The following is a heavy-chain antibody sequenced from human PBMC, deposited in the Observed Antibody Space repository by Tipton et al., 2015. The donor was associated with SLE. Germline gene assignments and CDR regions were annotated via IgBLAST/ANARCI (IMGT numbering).Heavy chain of an antibody. Sequence: SLRLSCAASGFTFDGSAMHWVRQAPGKGLEWVSGISGNSDSVGYAASVKGRFTISRDSAKNSLYLQMNSLRAEDTARYYCAKGRFGSVSARPDLWGQGTLVTVSS. CDR3: AKGRFGSVSARPDL. CDR1: GFTFDGSA. D-gene: IGHD3-3*01. CDR2: ISGNSDSV. V-gene: IGHV3-9*01. J-gene: IGHJ5*02.